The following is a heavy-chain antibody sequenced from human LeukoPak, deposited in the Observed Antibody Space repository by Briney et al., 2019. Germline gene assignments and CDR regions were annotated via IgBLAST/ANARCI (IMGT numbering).Heavy chain of an antibody. CDR2: ISYDGSNK. J-gene: IGHJ4*02. D-gene: IGHD1-26*01. CDR3: ARWSNFDY. Sequence: GGSLRLSCAASGFTFSSYAMHWVRQAPGKGLEWVAVISYDGSNKYYADSVKGRFTISRDDSKNTLYLQMNSLRAEDTAVYYCARWSNFDYWGQGTLVTVSS. CDR1: GFTFSSYA. V-gene: IGHV3-30*04.